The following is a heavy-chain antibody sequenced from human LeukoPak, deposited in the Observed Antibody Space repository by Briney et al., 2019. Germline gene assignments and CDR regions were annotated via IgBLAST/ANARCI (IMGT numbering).Heavy chain of an antibody. V-gene: IGHV1-18*01. CDR2: ISAYNGNT. Sequence: ASVKVSCKASGYTFTNYGISWVRQAPGQGRAGMGWISAYNGNTNYAQKLQGRVTMTTDTSTSTAYMELRSLRSDDTAVYYCARESGWYFFDYWGQGTLVTVSS. D-gene: IGHD6-19*01. CDR3: ARESGWYFFDY. CDR1: GYTFTNYG. J-gene: IGHJ4*02.